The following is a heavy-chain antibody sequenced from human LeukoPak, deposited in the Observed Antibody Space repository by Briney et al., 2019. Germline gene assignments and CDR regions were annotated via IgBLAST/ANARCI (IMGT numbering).Heavy chain of an antibody. V-gene: IGHV3-23*01. CDR1: GFTFSSYA. Sequence: GGSLRLSCAASGFTFSSYAMSWVRQAPGKGLEWISAISGSGGSTYYADSVKGRFTISRDNSRDTLYLQMNSLRAEDTAVYYCAKGYYDYVWGSYYFDYWGQGTLVTVSS. CDR2: ISGSGGST. J-gene: IGHJ4*02. CDR3: AKGYYDYVWGSYYFDY. D-gene: IGHD3-16*01.